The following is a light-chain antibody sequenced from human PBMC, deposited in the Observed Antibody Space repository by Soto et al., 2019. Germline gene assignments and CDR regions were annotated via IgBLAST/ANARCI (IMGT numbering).Light chain of an antibody. V-gene: IGKV1-12*01. CDR2: GAS. J-gene: IGKJ1*01. Sequence: QGAKCASPMSASVGDRVTIAFRASQGISTWLAWYQKKAGKANNLLNYGASKLRSGVSSSFSSSSSRKDSPLISSLQPADYAATYCRQQSDYRWTFGQGTKVDIK. CDR3: RQQSDYRWT. CDR1: QGISTW.